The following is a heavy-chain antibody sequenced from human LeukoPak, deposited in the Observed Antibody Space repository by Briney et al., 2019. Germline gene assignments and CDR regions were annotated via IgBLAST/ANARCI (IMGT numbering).Heavy chain of an antibody. J-gene: IGHJ3*02. V-gene: IGHV1-2*02. CDR1: GYTFTGYY. CDR2: INPNSGGT. D-gene: IGHD3-16*01. Sequence: ASVKVSCKASGYTFTGYYMHWVRQAPGQGLEWMGWINPNSGGTNYAQKFQGRVTMTRDTSISTAYMELSRLRSDDTAVYYCARDLEYLYPGGAFDIWGQGTMVTVSS. CDR3: ARDLEYLYPGGAFDI.